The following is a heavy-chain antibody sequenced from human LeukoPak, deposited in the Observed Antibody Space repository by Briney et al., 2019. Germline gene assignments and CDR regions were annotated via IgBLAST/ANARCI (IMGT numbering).Heavy chain of an antibody. D-gene: IGHD4-11*01. Sequence: SSETLSLTCTVSGGSISSSSYYWGWIRQPPGKGLEWIGSIYYSGSTYYNPSLKSRVTISMDTSKNQFSLKLSSVTAADTAVYYCARQGWTVTRANWFDPWGQGTLVTVSS. CDR2: IYYSGST. CDR3: ARQGWTVTRANWFDP. V-gene: IGHV4-39*01. CDR1: GGSISSSSYY. J-gene: IGHJ5*02.